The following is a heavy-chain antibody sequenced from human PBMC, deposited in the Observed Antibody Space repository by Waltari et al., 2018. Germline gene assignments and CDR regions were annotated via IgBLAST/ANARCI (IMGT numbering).Heavy chain of an antibody. V-gene: IGHV1-46*01. J-gene: IGHJ4*02. CDR2: INPSGGST. D-gene: IGHD5-12*01. Sequence: QVQLVQSGAEVKKPGASVKVSCKASGYTFTSYYLHWVRQAPGQGLEWMGIINPSGGSTSYAQKFQGRVTMTRDTSTSTVYMELISLRSEDTAVYYCARDLGDGYNRNYFDYWGQGTLVTVSS. CDR3: ARDLGDGYNRNYFDY. CDR1: GYTFTSYY.